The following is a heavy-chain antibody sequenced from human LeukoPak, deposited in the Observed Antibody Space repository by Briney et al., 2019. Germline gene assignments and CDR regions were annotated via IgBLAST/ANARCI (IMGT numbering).Heavy chain of an antibody. CDR1: GYAFTNYP. D-gene: IGHD3-10*01. V-gene: IGHV7-4-1*02. J-gene: IGHJ5*02. CDR2: INTKTGYP. CDR3: ARDRGITGWFDP. Sequence: ASVKVSCKASGYAFTNYPLNWVRQARGQGLEWMGWINTKTGYPTYAQGFRGRFVFSLDTADSTAYLQISSLKAEDTAVYFCARDRGITGWFDPWGQGTLVTVSS.